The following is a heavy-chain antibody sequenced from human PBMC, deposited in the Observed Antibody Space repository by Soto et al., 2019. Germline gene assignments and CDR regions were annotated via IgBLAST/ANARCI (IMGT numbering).Heavy chain of an antibody. D-gene: IGHD5-18*01. V-gene: IGHV3-23*01. Sequence: GGSLRLSCAASGFTFSSYAMSWVRQAPGKGLEWVSAISGSGGSTYYADSVKGRFTISRDNSKNTLYLQMNSLRAEDTAVYYCAKDDLRGYSYGRLDYWGQGTLVTVSS. CDR2: ISGSGGST. CDR3: AKDDLRGYSYGRLDY. J-gene: IGHJ4*02. CDR1: GFTFSSYA.